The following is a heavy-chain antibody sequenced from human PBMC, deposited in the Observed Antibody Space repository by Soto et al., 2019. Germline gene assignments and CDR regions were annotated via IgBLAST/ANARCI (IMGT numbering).Heavy chain of an antibody. CDR2: ITYDGFTQ. J-gene: IGHJ5*02. CDR3: GRGPFSSSYIDP. CDR1: GFTFSNDA. V-gene: IGHV3-30*03. Sequence: LSLSCAASGFTFSNDAMHWVRQAPGKGLEWVAVITYDGFTQNYADSVRGRFTVSRDNSKSTLSLQMNSLRPDDTAVYYCGRGPFSSSYIDPWGQGTLVTVSS. D-gene: IGHD6-6*01.